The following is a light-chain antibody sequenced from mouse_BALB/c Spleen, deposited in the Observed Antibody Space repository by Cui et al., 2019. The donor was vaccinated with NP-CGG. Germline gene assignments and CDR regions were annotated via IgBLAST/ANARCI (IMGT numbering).Light chain of an antibody. Sequence: AVVTEAPALTTSPGETVTLTCRSSTGAVTTSNYANWVQEKPDHLFTGLIGGTNNRVPGVPARFSGSLIGDKAALTITGAQTEDEAIYFCALWYSNHWVFGGGTKLTVL. CDR2: GTN. V-gene: IGLV1*01. J-gene: IGLJ1*01. CDR1: TGAVTTSNY. CDR3: ALWYSNHWV.